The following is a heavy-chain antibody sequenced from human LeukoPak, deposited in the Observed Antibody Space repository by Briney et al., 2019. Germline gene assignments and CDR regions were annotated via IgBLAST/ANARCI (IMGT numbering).Heavy chain of an antibody. V-gene: IGHV3-74*01. CDR2: ITNDGSGA. D-gene: IGHD5-12*01. J-gene: IGHJ4*02. CDR3: ARDIATTPVY. CDR1: GFTFSNYW. Sequence: PGGSLGLSCTASGFTFSNYWMHWVGQAPGKGLWWVSRITNDGSGATYADSVKGRFTISRDNAKNTVYLQMNSLRAEDTAVYYCARDIATTPVYWGQGTLVTVPS.